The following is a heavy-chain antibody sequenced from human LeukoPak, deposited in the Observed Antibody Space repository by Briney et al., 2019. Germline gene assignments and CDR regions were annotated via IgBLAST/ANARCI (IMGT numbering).Heavy chain of an antibody. CDR1: GYPFGAYD. CDR3: ARGGTVWGKFDT. CDR2: ANPTTGKT. Sequence: ASVRVSCKASGYPFGAYDIDWVRQASGHALDWMGWANPTTGKTGYAQKFEGRVSITVDTSMTTAYLVLNSLKSEDTALYYCARGGTVWGKFDTWGQGTLLTVSS. J-gene: IGHJ5*02. V-gene: IGHV1-8*02. D-gene: IGHD3-16*01.